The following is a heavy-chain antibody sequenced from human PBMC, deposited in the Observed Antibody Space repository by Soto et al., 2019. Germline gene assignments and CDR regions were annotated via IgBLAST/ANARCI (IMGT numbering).Heavy chain of an antibody. V-gene: IGHV3-48*02. CDR2: ISSSSSTI. D-gene: IGHD3-3*01. Sequence: GGSLRLSCAASGFTFSSYSMNWVRQAPGKGLEWVSYISSSSSTIYYADSVKGRFTISRDNAKNSLYLQMNSLRDEDTAVYYCARDRTEWLSFYYYYGMDVWGQGTTVTVSS. CDR1: GFTFSSYS. CDR3: ARDRTEWLSFYYYYGMDV. J-gene: IGHJ6*02.